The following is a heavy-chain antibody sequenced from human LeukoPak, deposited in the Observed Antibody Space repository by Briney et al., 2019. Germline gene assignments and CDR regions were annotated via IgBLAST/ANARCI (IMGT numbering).Heavy chain of an antibody. D-gene: IGHD6-13*01. CDR2: IKQDGSEK. CDR3: ARGVDY. V-gene: IGHV3-7*01. CDR1: GLTFSSDW. J-gene: IGHJ4*02. Sequence: GGSLRLSCAASGLTFSSDWMSLVRQAPGKGLEWVANIKQDGSEKYYVDSVKGRFTISRDNAKNSLYLQMNSLRAEDTAVYYCARGVDYWGQGTLVTVSS.